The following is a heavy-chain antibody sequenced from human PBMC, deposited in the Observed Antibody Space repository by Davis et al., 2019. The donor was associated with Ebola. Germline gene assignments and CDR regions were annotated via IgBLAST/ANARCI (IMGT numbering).Heavy chain of an antibody. D-gene: IGHD3-10*01. CDR3: SERGSSV. J-gene: IGHJ6*02. V-gene: IGHV4-59*03. CDR2: IYYTGNA. Sequence: PSETLSLTCTVSGVSISRHYWSWIRQPPGKRLEWIGSIYYTGNAYYNSSLASRATISVDTSKNQFSLKLTAVTAADTAMYHCSERGSSVWGQGTTVTVSS. CDR1: GVSISRHY.